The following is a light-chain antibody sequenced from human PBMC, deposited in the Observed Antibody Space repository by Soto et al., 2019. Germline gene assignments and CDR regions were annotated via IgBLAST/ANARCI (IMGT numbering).Light chain of an antibody. CDR2: KAS. CDR1: QSISSW. CDR3: QQYNSFIWT. J-gene: IGKJ1*01. V-gene: IGKV1-5*03. Sequence: DIQMTQSPSTLSASVGDRVTIICRASQSISSWLAWYQQKPGKAPKLLISKASNCASGVPSRFSGSGSGTEFNLTISSLQPEDFATYYCQQYNSFIWTLGRGTKLDIK.